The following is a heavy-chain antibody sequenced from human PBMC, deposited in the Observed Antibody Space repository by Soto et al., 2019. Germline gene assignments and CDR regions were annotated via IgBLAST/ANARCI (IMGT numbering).Heavy chain of an antibody. CDR2: IIPVLAIA. CDR3: ARDRAADDAFDS. Sequence: HVQLVPSGAEVNRPWSSVTVSCKASGGTFSSYTISWVRQAPGQALEWMGTIIPVLAIANYAQKFQGRVTITADKSTRTGYMELSSLRSEATAVYYCARDRAADDAFDSWGQGTMVTGSS. CDR1: GGTFSSYT. D-gene: IGHD6-25*01. V-gene: IGHV1-69*08. J-gene: IGHJ3*02.